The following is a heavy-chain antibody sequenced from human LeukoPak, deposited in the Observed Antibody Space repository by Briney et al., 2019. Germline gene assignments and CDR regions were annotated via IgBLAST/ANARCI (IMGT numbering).Heavy chain of an antibody. D-gene: IGHD3-3*01. V-gene: IGHV3-48*04. CDR2: ISSSGSTI. CDR3: ARVGRDQIFGVPKKGVYFDY. CDR1: GFTFSSYW. Sequence: PGGSLRLSCAASGFTFSSYWMSWVRQAPGKGLEWVSYISSSGSTIYYADSVKGRFTISRDNAKNSLYLQMNSLRAEDTAVYYCARVGRDQIFGVPKKGVYFDYWGQGTLVTVSS. J-gene: IGHJ4*02.